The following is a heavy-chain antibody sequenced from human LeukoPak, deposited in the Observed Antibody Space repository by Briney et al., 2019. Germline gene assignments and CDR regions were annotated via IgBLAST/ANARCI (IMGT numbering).Heavy chain of an antibody. J-gene: IGHJ4*02. V-gene: IGHV3-33*01. Sequence: PGGSLRLSCAASGFTFSSYGMHWVRQAPGKGLEWVAVIWYDGSNKYYADSVKGRFTISRDNSKNTLYLQMNSLRAEDTAVYYCARDFAPRGYSYGPPFDYWGQGTLVTVSS. CDR2: IWYDGSNK. D-gene: IGHD5-18*01. CDR3: ARDFAPRGYSYGPPFDY. CDR1: GFTFSSYG.